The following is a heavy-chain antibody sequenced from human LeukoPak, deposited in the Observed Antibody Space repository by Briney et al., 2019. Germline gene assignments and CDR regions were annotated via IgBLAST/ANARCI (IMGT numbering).Heavy chain of an antibody. CDR1: GYTFTNYG. V-gene: IGHV1-24*01. Sequence: GASVKVSFKASGYTFTNYGISWVRQAPGKGLEWMGGFDPEDGETIYAQKFQGRVTMTEDTSTDTAYMELSSLRSEDTAVYYCATLIDYGDRNYWGQGTLVTVSS. CDR3: ATLIDYGDRNY. J-gene: IGHJ4*02. D-gene: IGHD4-17*01. CDR2: FDPEDGET.